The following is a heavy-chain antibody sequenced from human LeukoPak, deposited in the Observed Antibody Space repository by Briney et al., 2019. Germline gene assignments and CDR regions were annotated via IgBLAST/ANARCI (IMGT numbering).Heavy chain of an antibody. CDR3: ANEPNDYSSSFYYYYYMDV. CDR1: GFTFSSYA. D-gene: IGHD6-6*01. Sequence: GGSLRLSCAASGFTFSSYAMSWVRQAPGKGLEWVSTISGSGGSTYYADSVKGRFTISRDNSKNTLYLQMNSLRAEDTAVYYCANEPNDYSSSFYYYYYMDVWGKGTTVTVSS. J-gene: IGHJ6*03. CDR2: ISGSGGST. V-gene: IGHV3-23*01.